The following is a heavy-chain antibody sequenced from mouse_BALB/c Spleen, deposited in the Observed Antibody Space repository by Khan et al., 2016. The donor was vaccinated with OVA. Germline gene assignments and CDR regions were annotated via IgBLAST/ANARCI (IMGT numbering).Heavy chain of an antibody. D-gene: IGHD2-1*01. CDR3: ATLYGNPFPY. CDR2: IDALNRSP. J-gene: IGHJ3*01. CDR1: GFPTKDTY. Sequence: VHLHQSGAARFIPGSSVQLSFTSPGFPTKDTYMHWFTQRPDTCLEVLGRIDALNRSPHNDTHFQDKATIPTDTSSNTAYLQLSSLTSEDTAVYYCATLYGNPFPYWGQGTLVTVSA. V-gene: IGHV14-3*02.